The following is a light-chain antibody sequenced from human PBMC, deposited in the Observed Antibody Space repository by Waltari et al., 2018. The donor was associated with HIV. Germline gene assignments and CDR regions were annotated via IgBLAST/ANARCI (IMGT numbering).Light chain of an antibody. V-gene: IGLV3-19*01. CDR1: SVRSYY. J-gene: IGLJ2*01. CDR2: GEN. CDR3: CSYAGSSTFVV. Sequence: SSELAQDPAVSVALGQTVRITCQGDSVRSYYASWYQQKPGQAPVLVVYGENNRPSGVSNRFSGSKSGNTASLTISGLQAEDEADYYCCSYAGSSTFVVFGGGTKLTVL.